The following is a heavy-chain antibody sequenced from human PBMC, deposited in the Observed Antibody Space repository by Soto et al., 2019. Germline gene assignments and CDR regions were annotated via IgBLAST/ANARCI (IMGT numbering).Heavy chain of an antibody. CDR3: ARPFPTPRGWFDP. CDR2: IYYSGST. Sequence: SETLSLTCTVSGGSIISYYWSWIRQPPGKGLEWIGYIYYSGSTNYNPSLKSRVTISVDTSKNQFSLKLSSVTAADTAVYYCARPFPTPRGWFDPWGQGTLVTVSS. V-gene: IGHV4-59*08. CDR1: GGSIISYY. D-gene: IGHD3-16*01. J-gene: IGHJ5*02.